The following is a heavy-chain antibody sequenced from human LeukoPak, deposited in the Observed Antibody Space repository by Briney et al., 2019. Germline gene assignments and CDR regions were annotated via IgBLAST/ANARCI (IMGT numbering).Heavy chain of an antibody. CDR1: GGSISGYY. V-gene: IGHV4-59*08. D-gene: IGHD3-22*01. CDR3: ASLRNYYDSSGYYAVDN. J-gene: IGHJ4*02. Sequence: SETLSLTCTVSGGSISGYYWNWIRQPPGKGLEWIGYIYYSGTTNYNPSLRSRVTISVDTSKNQFSLKLSSVTAADTAVYYCASLRNYYDSSGYYAVDNWGQGTLVTVSS. CDR2: IYYSGTT.